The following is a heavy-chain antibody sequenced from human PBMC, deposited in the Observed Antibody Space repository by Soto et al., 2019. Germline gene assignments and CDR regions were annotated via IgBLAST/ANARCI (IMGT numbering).Heavy chain of an antibody. J-gene: IGHJ3*02. V-gene: IGHV3-30*03. CDR1: GFTFSSYG. D-gene: IGHD3-3*01. Sequence: PGGSLRLSCAASGFTFSSYGMHWVRQAPGKGLEWVAVISYDGSNKYYADSVKGRFTISRDNSKNTLYLQMNSLRAEDTAVYYCALDLTIFGVNDAFDIRAQGTTVTGSS. CDR2: ISYDGSNK. CDR3: ALDLTIFGVNDAFDI.